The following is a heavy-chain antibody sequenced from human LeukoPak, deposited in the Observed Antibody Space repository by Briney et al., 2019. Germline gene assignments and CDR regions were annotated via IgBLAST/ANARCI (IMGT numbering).Heavy chain of an antibody. CDR1: GGSISSYY. V-gene: IGHV4-34*01. CDR2: INHSGST. CDR3: ATNIAGRAD. Sequence: SETLSLTCTVSGGSISSYYWSWIRQPPGKGLEWIGEINHSGSTNYNPSLKSRVTISVDTSKNQFSLKLSSVTAADTAVYYCATNIAGRADWGQGTLVTVSS. J-gene: IGHJ4*02. D-gene: IGHD6-13*01.